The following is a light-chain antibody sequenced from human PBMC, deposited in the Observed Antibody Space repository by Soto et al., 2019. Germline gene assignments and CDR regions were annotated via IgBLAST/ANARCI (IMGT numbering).Light chain of an antibody. CDR1: SSNIGSNT. Sequence: QSVLTQPPSASGTPGQRVTISCSGSSSNIGSNTVNWYQQFPATAPKLLIYSNNQRPSGVPDRFSGSKSGTSAALAISGLQSEDEADYYCAAWDDSLNGLVFGGGTKVTVL. CDR2: SNN. CDR3: AAWDDSLNGLV. V-gene: IGLV1-44*01. J-gene: IGLJ2*01.